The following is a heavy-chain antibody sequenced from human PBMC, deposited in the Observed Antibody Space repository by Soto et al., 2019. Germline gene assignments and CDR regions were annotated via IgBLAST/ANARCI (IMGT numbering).Heavy chain of an antibody. CDR2: IYYSGST. CDR3: ARHRGENVPYGLDV. D-gene: IGHD1-1*01. Sequence: QLQLQESGPGLVKPSETLSLTCTVSGGSISSSSYYWGWIRQPPGKGLEWIGSIYYSGSTYYNPSLKRRVTISVDTSKNQFSLKLSSVTAEDTAVYYCARHRGENVPYGLDVWGQGTTVTVSS. J-gene: IGHJ6*02. CDR1: GGSISSSSYY. V-gene: IGHV4-39*01.